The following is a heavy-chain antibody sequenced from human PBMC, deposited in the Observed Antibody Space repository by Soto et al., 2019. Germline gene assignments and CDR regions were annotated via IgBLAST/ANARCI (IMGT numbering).Heavy chain of an antibody. V-gene: IGHV1-2*04. CDR1: GNTFNTNY. CDR2: MNTKSGGT. J-gene: IGHJ4*02. D-gene: IGHD2-2*01. Sequence: ASVKVSCKASGNTFNTNYIHWVRQAPGQGLEWMGWMNTKSGGTNYAQTFRGWVIMTRDTSIITAYLELKNLKSNDTGVYYCARALGYCSSASCPPDSWGQGTLVTVSS. CDR3: ARALGYCSSASCPPDS.